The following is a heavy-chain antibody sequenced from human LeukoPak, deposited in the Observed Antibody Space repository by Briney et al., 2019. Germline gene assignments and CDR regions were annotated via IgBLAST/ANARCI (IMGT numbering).Heavy chain of an antibody. CDR2: ISSSGSTI. V-gene: IGHV3-48*03. Sequence: PGGTLRLSCAASGFTFSSYEMNWVRHPPEKGLEWVSYISSSGSTIYYADSVKGRFPISRDNSKNTLYLQMGSLRAEDMAVYYCARDGYNSNFDYWGQGTLVTVSS. D-gene: IGHD5-24*01. CDR1: GFTFSSYE. CDR3: ARDGYNSNFDY. J-gene: IGHJ4*02.